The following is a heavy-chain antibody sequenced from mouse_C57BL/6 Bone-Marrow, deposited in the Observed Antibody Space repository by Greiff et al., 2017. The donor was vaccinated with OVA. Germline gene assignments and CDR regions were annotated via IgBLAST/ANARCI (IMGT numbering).Heavy chain of an antibody. CDR1: DSEVFPIAY. J-gene: IGHJ3*01. D-gene: IGHD2-2*01. Sequence: VKLQESGSELRSPGSSVKLSCKDFDSEVFPIAYMSWVRQKPGHGFEWIGGILPSIGRTIYGEKFEDKATLDADTLSNTAYLELNSLTSEDSAIYYCARRRRGLVTTEFAYWGQGTLVTVSA. V-gene: IGHV15-2*01. CDR2: ILPSIGRT. CDR3: ARRRRGLVTTEFAY.